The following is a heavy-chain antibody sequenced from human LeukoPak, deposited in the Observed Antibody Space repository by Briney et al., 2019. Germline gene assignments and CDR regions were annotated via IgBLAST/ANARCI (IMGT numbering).Heavy chain of an antibody. V-gene: IGHV3-7*01. D-gene: IGHD5-18*01. Sequence: XXAPGXGXXXVANIKQDGSKKYYVDSVKGRFTISRDNAKNSLYLQMNSLRAEDTAVYYCARGSGYSYGRDYWGQGTLVTVSS. J-gene: IGHJ4*02. CDR2: IKQDGSKK. CDR3: ARGSGYSYGRDY.